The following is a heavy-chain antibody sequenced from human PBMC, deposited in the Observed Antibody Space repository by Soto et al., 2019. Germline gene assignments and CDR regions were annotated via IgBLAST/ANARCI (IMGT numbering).Heavy chain of an antibody. V-gene: IGHV3-30*18. CDR1: GFTFSNYG. D-gene: IGHD3-9*01. Sequence: QVQLVESGGGVVQPGRSLRLSCAASGFTFSNYGMHWVRQAPGKGLEWVAVISFDGNTKYYGDSVNGRFIVSRDNSKNILYVQMNSLRPEYTAVYYCVKSKDLTGNDFKFDHGGQGTLVTVSS. J-gene: IGHJ4*02. CDR3: VKSKDLTGNDFKFDH. CDR2: ISFDGNTK.